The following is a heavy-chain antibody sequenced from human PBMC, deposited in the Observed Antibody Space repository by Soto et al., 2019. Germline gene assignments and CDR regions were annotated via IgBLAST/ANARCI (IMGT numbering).Heavy chain of an antibody. Sequence: VKVSCKASGYTFTSYDINWVRQATGQGLEWMGWMNPNSGNTGYAQKFQGRVTMTRNTSISTAYMELSSLRSEDTAVYYCARDGGASRWFGEENAFDIWGQGTMVTVSS. V-gene: IGHV1-8*01. CDR2: MNPNSGNT. CDR3: ARDGGASRWFGEENAFDI. D-gene: IGHD3-10*01. CDR1: GYTFTSYD. J-gene: IGHJ3*02.